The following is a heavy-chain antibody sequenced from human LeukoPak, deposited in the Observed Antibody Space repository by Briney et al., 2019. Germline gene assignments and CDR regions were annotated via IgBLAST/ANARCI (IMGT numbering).Heavy chain of an antibody. CDR1: GYTFTNYG. D-gene: IGHD3-10*01. CDR3: ARDGVGNYYGSGSYGGNNWFDP. CDR2: ISTYNGNT. V-gene: IGHV1-18*01. Sequence: ASVKVSCKASGYTFTNYGITWVRQAPGQGLDWMGWISTYNGNTNYAQKLQGRVAMTTDTSTRTAYMELRSLRSDDTAVYYCARDGVGNYYGSGSYGGNNWFDPWGQGTLVTVSS. J-gene: IGHJ5*02.